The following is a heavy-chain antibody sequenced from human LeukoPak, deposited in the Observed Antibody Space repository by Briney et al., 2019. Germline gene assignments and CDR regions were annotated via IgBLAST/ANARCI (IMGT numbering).Heavy chain of an antibody. CDR1: GFTFSSYA. CDR2: ISDTGTYI. J-gene: IGHJ5*02. Sequence: GGSLRLSCAASGFTFSSYAMTWVRQAPGKGLEWVSSISDTGTYIYYADSMKGRITVSRDNAKNSVYLQMNTLRAEDTAVYYCARDRQPFGSGSLNWFGPWGQGTLVTVSS. D-gene: IGHD3-10*01. V-gene: IGHV3-21*01. CDR3: ARDRQPFGSGSLNWFGP.